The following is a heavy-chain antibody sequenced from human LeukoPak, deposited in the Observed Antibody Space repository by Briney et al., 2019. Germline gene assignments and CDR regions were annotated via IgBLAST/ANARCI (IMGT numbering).Heavy chain of an antibody. CDR1: GFDFSSNW. D-gene: IGHD3-3*01. CDR2: IKGDGIST. V-gene: IGHV3-74*01. J-gene: IGHJ4*02. CDR3: AKDHYWSIDY. Sequence: GGSLRLSCAASGFDFSSNWMHWVRHAPGQGLVWVSRIKGDGISTNYADSVKGRFTISRDVAKNALYLQMNSLRAEDTGVYYCAKDHYWSIDYWGRGTLVTVSS.